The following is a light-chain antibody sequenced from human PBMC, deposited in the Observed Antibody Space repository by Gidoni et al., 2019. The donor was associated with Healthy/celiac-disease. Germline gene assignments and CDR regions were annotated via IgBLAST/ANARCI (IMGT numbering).Light chain of an antibody. CDR3: SSYTSSSTLV. Sequence: QSALTQPASGSGSPGQSITISCTGTSSDVGGYNYVSWYQQHPGKAPKHMIYEVSNRPSGVSNRFSGSKSGNTASLTISGLQAEDEADYYCSSYTSSSTLVFGGGTKLTVL. CDR1: SSDVGGYNY. CDR2: EVS. J-gene: IGLJ2*01. V-gene: IGLV2-14*01.